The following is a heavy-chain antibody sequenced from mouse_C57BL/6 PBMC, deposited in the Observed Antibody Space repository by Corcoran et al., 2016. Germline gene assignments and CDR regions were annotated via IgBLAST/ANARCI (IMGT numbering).Heavy chain of an antibody. V-gene: IGHV1-80*01. CDR1: GYAFSSYW. D-gene: IGHD4-1*01. CDR2: IYPGDGDT. J-gene: IGHJ3*01. Sequence: QVKLQQSGAELVKTGASVKISCKASGYAFSSYWMNWVKQRPGKGLEWIGQIYPGDGDTNYNGKFKGKATLTADKSSSTAYMQLSSLTSEDSAVYCCARCRTGTGIAYWGQGTLVTVSA. CDR3: ARCRTGTGIAY.